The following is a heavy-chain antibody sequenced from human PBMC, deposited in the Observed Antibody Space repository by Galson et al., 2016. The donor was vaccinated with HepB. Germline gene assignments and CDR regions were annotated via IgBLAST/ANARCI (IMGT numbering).Heavy chain of an antibody. D-gene: IGHD6-6*01. CDR2: ISGSGLST. CDR3: ATSPSSVGH. Sequence: SLRLSCAASGFTFDSYAMTRVRQAPGKGLEWVSAISGSGLSTYYADSVKGRFTISRDSSNNTVSLQMNTLRADDTAVYYCATSPSSVGHWGQGTLVTVSS. J-gene: IGHJ5*02. CDR1: GFTFDSYA. V-gene: IGHV3-23*01.